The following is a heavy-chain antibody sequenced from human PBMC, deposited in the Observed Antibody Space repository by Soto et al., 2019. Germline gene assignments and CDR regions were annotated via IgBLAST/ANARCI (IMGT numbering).Heavy chain of an antibody. Sequence: QVPLQESGPGLVKPSETLSLTCTVSGGSISGYYWSWIRQPPGKGLEWIGYIYYSGSTNYNPSLKSRVTISVDTSKNQFSLKLSSVTAADTAVYYCARDPIGYGGWFDPWGQGTLVTVSS. CDR3: ARDPIGYGGWFDP. V-gene: IGHV4-59*01. CDR2: IYYSGST. CDR1: GGSISGYY. D-gene: IGHD5-12*01. J-gene: IGHJ5*02.